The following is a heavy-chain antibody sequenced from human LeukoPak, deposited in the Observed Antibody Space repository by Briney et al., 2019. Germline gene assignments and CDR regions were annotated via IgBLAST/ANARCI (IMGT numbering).Heavy chain of an antibody. CDR3: ARAPNDSGDYPFDS. V-gene: IGHV1-69*04. D-gene: IGHD4-17*01. CDR1: GGTFSSYA. J-gene: IGHJ4*02. CDR2: IIPIFGMA. Sequence: SVKVSCKASGGTFSSYAISWVRQAPGQGLEWMGRIIPIFGMANHAQNFQGRVTITADKSTSTAYMDLSSLTSEDTAVYYCARAPNDSGDYPFDSWGQGTLVTVSS.